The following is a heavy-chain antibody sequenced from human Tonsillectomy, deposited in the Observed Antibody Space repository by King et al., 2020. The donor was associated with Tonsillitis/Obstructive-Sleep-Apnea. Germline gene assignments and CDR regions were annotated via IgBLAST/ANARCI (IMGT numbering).Heavy chain of an antibody. V-gene: IGHV3-21*01. CDR2: ISRSSSYI. CDR1: GFTFSSYS. J-gene: IGHJ4*02. D-gene: IGHD2-15*01. Sequence: VQLVESGGGLVKPGGSLRLSCAASGFTFSSYSMNWVRQAPGKGLEWVSSISRSSSYIYYADSVKGRFTISRDNAKNSLYLQMNSLRAEDTAVYYCARVQCSGGSCYWDYWGQGPLVTVSS. CDR3: ARVQCSGGSCYWDY.